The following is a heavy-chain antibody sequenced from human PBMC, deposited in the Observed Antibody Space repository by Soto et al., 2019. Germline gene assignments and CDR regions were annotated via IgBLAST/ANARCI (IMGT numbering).Heavy chain of an antibody. V-gene: IGHV4-4*02. CDR1: GDSISSSNL. J-gene: IGHJ6*02. Sequence: QVQLKESGPGLVKPSGTLSLTCAVSGDSISSSNLWTWVRQPPGKGLEWIGEVYHRGGTNNTRSLKTRVTISVDNSKNQFSLKLSSVTAADTAIYYCERARGEYFYHGMDVWGQGPTVAVSS. CDR2: VYHRGGT. CDR3: ERARGEYFYHGMDV.